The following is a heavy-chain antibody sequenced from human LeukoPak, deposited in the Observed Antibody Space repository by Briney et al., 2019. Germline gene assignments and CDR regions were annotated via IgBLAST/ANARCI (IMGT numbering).Heavy chain of an antibody. V-gene: IGHV4-31*01. CDR1: AGSIRSGGYY. Sequence: SQTLSLTCTVSAGSIRSGGYYWSWIRQHPGTGLEGFGYIYYSGITYYTPSLKSLVTISVDTSKNHFSLKLSSVTAADTAVYYCARDLYGHDWWFDPWGQGTLITVSS. CDR2: IYYSGIT. CDR3: ARDLYGHDWWFDP. J-gene: IGHJ5*02. D-gene: IGHD3-9*01.